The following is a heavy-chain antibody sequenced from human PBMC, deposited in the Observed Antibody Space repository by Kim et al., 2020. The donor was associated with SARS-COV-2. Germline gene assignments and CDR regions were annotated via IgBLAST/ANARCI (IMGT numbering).Heavy chain of an antibody. D-gene: IGHD3-22*01. CDR1: GGSFSGYY. V-gene: IGHV4-34*01. Sequence: SETLSLTCAVYGGSFSGYYWSWIRQPPGKGLEWIGEINHSGSTNYNPSLKSRVTISVGTSKNQFSLKLSSVTAADTAVYYCARGGGQYYYDSSGYYSWGQGTLVTVSS. CDR3: ARGGGQYYYDSSGYYS. J-gene: IGHJ4*02. CDR2: INHSGST.